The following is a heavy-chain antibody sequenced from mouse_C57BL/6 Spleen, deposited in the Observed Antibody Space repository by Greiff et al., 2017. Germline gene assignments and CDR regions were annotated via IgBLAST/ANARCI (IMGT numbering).Heavy chain of an antibody. V-gene: IGHV7-3*01. Sequence: EVQLVESGGGLVQPGGSLSLSCAASGFTFTDYYMSWVRQPPGKALEWLGFIRNKANGYTTEYSASVKGRFTISRDNSQSILYLQMHALRAEDSATYYCARSTGTTFAYWGQGTLVTVSA. CDR1: GFTFTDYY. CDR2: IRNKANGYTT. D-gene: IGHD4-1*02. CDR3: ARSTGTTFAY. J-gene: IGHJ3*01.